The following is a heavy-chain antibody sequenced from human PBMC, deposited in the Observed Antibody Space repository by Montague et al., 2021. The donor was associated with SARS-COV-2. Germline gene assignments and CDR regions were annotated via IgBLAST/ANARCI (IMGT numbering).Heavy chain of an antibody. Sequence: SLRLSCAASGFTFSSYGMHWVRQAPGKGLEWGAIILYDGSNKYYADSVKGRFTISRDNSKNTLYLQMNSLRAEDTAVYYCAKSMGVWGSYRYTSFDYWGQGTLVTVSS. CDR1: GFTFSSYG. J-gene: IGHJ4*02. V-gene: IGHV3-30*18. CDR3: AKSMGVWGSYRYTSFDY. CDR2: ILYDGSNK. D-gene: IGHD3-16*02.